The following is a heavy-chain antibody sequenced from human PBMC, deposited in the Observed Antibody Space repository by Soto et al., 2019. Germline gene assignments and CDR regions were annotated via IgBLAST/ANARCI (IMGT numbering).Heavy chain of an antibody. CDR3: AKHCSGGSCYPIHFDY. CDR2: IIPIFGTA. Sequence: QVQLVQSGAEVKKPGSSVKVSCKASGGTFSSYAISWVRQAPGQGLEWMGGIIPIFGTANYAQKFQGRVTITADESTSTAYMELSSLRSEDTALYYCAKHCSGGSCYPIHFDYWGQGTLVTVSS. V-gene: IGHV1-69*01. J-gene: IGHJ4*02. D-gene: IGHD2-15*01. CDR1: GGTFSSYA.